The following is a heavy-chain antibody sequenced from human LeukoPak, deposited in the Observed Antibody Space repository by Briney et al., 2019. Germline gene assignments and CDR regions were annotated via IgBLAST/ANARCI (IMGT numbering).Heavy chain of an antibody. CDR3: AAVVGATNGPFDY. V-gene: IGHV1-58*01. J-gene: IGHJ4*02. CDR2: IVVGSGNT. Sequence: SVKVSCKATGFTFTSSAVQWVRQARGHRLDWIGWIVVGSGNTNYAQKFQERVTITRDMSTSTAYMELSSLRSEDTAVYYCAAVVGATNGPFDYWGQGTLVTVSS. D-gene: IGHD1-26*01. CDR1: GFTFTSSA.